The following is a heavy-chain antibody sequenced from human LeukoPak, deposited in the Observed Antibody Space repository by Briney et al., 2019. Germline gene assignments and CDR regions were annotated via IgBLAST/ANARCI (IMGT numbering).Heavy chain of an antibody. CDR3: AREWDLPGAYYMDV. D-gene: IGHD1-26*01. V-gene: IGHV3-74*01. J-gene: IGHJ6*03. Sequence: GESLRLSCAASGFTISPYWMHWVRQTRWKGLVWVSRISRDGSNTVYADSVKGRFTISRDNANKTLYLQMNSLRGDDTAVYYCAREWDLPGAYYMDVWGKGTTVTVSS. CDR1: GFTISPYW. CDR2: ISRDGSNT.